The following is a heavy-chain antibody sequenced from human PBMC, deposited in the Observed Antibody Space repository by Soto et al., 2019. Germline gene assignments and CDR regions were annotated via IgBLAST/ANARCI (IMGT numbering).Heavy chain of an antibody. J-gene: IGHJ6*02. CDR3: ARDDPSPRIAPYYYYGMDV. Sequence: QVQLVQSGAEVKKPGASVKVSCKASGYTFTSYGISWVRQAPGQGLEWMGWISAYNGNTNYAQKLQGRVTMTTDTHTRTAYMALRSLRSDDTAVYYCARDDPSPRIAPYYYYGMDVWGQGTTVTVSS. CDR1: GYTFTSYG. V-gene: IGHV1-18*01. D-gene: IGHD6-13*01. CDR2: ISAYNGNT.